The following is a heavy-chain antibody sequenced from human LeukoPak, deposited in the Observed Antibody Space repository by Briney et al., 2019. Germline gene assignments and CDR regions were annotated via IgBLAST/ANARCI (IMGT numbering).Heavy chain of an antibody. J-gene: IGHJ6*02. CDR2: IYYSGST. CDR1: GGSISSYY. V-gene: IGHV4-59*01. Sequence: KPSETLSLTCTVSGGSISSYYWSWIRQPPGKGLEWIGYIYYSGSTNYNPSLKSRVTISVDTSKNQFSLKLSSVTAADTAVYYCARRDWGYYYGIDVWGQGTTVTVSS. D-gene: IGHD7-27*01. CDR3: ARRDWGYYYGIDV.